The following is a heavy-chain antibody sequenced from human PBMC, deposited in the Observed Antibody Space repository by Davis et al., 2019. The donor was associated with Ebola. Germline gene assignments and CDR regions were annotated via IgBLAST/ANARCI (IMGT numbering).Heavy chain of an antibody. CDR3: AKDIGRRRYGSGSYSAAFDI. D-gene: IGHD3-10*01. CDR1: EFSLSNYW. V-gene: IGHV3-9*01. J-gene: IGHJ3*02. CDR2: ISWNSGSI. Sequence: PGGSLRLSCAASEFSLSNYWMHWVRQAPGKGLEWVSGISWNSGSIGYADSVKGRFTISRDNAKNSLYLQMNSLRAEDTALYYCAKDIGRRRYGSGSYSAAFDIWGQGTMVTVSS.